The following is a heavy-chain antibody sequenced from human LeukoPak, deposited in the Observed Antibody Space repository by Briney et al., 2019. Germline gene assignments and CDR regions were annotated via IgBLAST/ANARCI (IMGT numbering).Heavy chain of an antibody. V-gene: IGHV6-1*01. CDR2: TYYRSKWYN. D-gene: IGHD6-19*01. Sequence: SQTLSLTCAISGDSVSSNSAAWNWIRQSPSRGLEWLGRTYYRSKWYNDYAVSVKSRITINPDTSKNQFSLQLNSVTPEDTAVYYCARDVFGRLVRSYYFDYWGQGTLATVSS. J-gene: IGHJ4*02. CDR3: ARDVFGRLVRSYYFDY. CDR1: GDSVSSNSAA.